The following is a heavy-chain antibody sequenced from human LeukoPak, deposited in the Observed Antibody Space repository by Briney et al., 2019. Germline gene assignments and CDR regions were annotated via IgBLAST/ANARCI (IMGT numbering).Heavy chain of an antibody. V-gene: IGHV4-59*08. Sequence: SETLSLTCTVSGGSISSYYWSWIRQPPGKGLEWIGYIYYSGSINYNPSLKSRVTISVDTSKNQFSLKLSSVTAADTAVYYCARHVRYYYGMDVWGQGTTVTVSS. CDR2: IYYSGSI. CDR1: GGSISSYY. J-gene: IGHJ6*02. D-gene: IGHD3-10*02. CDR3: ARHVRYYYGMDV.